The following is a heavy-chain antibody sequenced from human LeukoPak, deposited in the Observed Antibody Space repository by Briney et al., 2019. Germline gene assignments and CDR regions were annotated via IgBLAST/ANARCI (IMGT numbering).Heavy chain of an antibody. CDR2: ISSSGSTI. V-gene: IGHV3-11*04. CDR1: GFTFSDYY. CDR3: ASVVVPAAIPYTFDY. D-gene: IGHD2-2*02. J-gene: IGHJ4*02. Sequence: PGGSLRLSCAASGFTFSDYYMSWIRQAPGKGLEWVSYISSSGSTIYYADSVKGRFTISRDNAKNSLYLQMNSLRAEDTAVYYCASVVVPAAIPYTFDYWGQGTLVTVSS.